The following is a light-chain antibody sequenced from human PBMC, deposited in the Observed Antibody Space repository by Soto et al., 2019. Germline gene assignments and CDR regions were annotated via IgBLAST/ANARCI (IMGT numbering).Light chain of an antibody. CDR1: QNIDSY. V-gene: IGKV1-39*01. Sequence: DIQMTQSPSSLSASVGDRVTITCRASQNIDSYLNWYQQRPGKAPRLLIHDAASLQSGVPSRFSGSGSGTDFALTINNLQPEDVATYYCQRYYNAPFTFGGGTKVEIK. CDR2: DAA. J-gene: IGKJ4*01. CDR3: QRYYNAPFT.